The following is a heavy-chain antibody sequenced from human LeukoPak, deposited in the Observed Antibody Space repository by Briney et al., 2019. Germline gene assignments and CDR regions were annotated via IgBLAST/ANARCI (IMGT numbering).Heavy chain of an antibody. D-gene: IGHD6-13*01. V-gene: IGHV4-38-2*02. CDR3: AREGGRSSSWSDNWFDP. Sequence: PSEPLSLTCAVSGYSISSDYYWGWIRQSPGKGLEWIGSIYHRGSTFQNPSLKSRVTISVDTSRNQFSLRLRSLTAADTAMYYCAREGGRSSSWSDNWFDPWGQGTLVTVSS. CDR1: GYSISSDYY. J-gene: IGHJ5*02. CDR2: IYHRGST.